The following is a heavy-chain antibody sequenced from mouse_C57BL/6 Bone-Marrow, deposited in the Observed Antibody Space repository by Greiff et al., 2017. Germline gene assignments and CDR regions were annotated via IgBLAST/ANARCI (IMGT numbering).Heavy chain of an antibody. J-gene: IGHJ2*01. Sequence: EVKLEESGGGLVQPGGSLSLSCAASGFTFTDYYMSWVRQPPGKALEWLGFIRNKANGYTTEYSASVKGRFTISRDNSQSILYLQMNALRAEDSATYYCARYIYSSGYYFDYWGQGTTLTVSS. CDR1: GFTFTDYY. CDR3: ARYIYSSGYYFDY. CDR2: IRNKANGYTT. D-gene: IGHD3-2*02. V-gene: IGHV7-3*01.